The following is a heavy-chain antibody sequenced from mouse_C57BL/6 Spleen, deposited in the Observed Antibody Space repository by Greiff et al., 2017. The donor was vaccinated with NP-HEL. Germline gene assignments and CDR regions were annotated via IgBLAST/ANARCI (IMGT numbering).Heavy chain of an antibody. CDR1: GYTFTSYW. D-gene: IGHD2-5*01. J-gene: IGHJ2*01. V-gene: IGHV1-50*01. Sequence: QVQLQQPGAELVKPGASVKLSCKASGYTFTSYWMQWVNQRPGQGLEWIGEIDPSDSYTNYNQKFKGKATLTVDTSSSTAYMQLSSLTSEDSAVYYCARSGAYYSNLYYFDYWGQGTTLTVSS. CDR2: IDPSDSYT. CDR3: ARSGAYYSNLYYFDY.